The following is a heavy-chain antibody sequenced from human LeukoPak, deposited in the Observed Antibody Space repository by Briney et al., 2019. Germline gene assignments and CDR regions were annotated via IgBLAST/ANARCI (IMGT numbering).Heavy chain of an antibody. D-gene: IGHD6-19*01. J-gene: IGHJ4*02. Sequence: GGSLRPSCAASGFTFSSYAMHWVRQPPGKRLGWVAIISYDGSNKYYADSVKGRFTISRDNAKNSLYLQMNSLRAEDTAVYYCARDFGAIAVAGTDYWGQGTLVTVSS. CDR2: ISYDGSNK. CDR3: ARDFGAIAVAGTDY. CDR1: GFTFSSYA. V-gene: IGHV3-30*04.